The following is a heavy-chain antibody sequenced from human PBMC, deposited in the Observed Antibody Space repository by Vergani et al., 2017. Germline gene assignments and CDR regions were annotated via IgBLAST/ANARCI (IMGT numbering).Heavy chain of an antibody. D-gene: IGHD2-2*01. J-gene: IGHJ4*02. V-gene: IGHV3-23*01. CDR1: GFTFSACP. CDR2: ISARYPST. CDR3: ARGVGPDCSSATCSGGDFDY. Sequence: EVQLLQSGGGVIQPGGSVRLFCAASGFTFSACPMTWVRQAPGKGLEWVSAISARYPSTYYADSVKGRFTISRDNAKNSLYLQMNSLRAEDTAVYYCARGVGPDCSSATCSGGDFDYWGQGTLVTVSS.